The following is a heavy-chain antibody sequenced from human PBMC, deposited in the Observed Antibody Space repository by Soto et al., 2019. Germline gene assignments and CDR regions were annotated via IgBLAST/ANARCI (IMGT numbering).Heavy chain of an antibody. CDR1: GFTFSDYG. CDR2: MSYDGSHK. V-gene: IGHV3-30*18. Sequence: PGESLRLSCEVSGFTFSDYGMHWVRQAPGKGLEWVAVMSYDGSHKYYADSVKGRFTISRDLSGNTLFLQMNSLRLEDTAVYFCAKEMYPRTVLDSSSPWGDYWGQGTLVTVSS. J-gene: IGHJ4*02. D-gene: IGHD6-6*01. CDR3: AKEMYPRTVLDSSSPWGDY.